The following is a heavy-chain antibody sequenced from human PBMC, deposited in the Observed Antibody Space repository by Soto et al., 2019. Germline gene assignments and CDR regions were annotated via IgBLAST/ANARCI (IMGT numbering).Heavy chain of an antibody. V-gene: IGHV4-59*01. CDR2: IYYSGST. Sequence: QVQLQESGPGLVKPSETLSLTCTVSGASISTYYWSWIRQPPGKGLEWIGYIYYSGSTNYNPSLKSRVTRSVDTSKNQFSLKLSSVTAADTAVYYCARSRGGYFDYWGQGTLVTVSS. CDR3: ARSRGGYFDY. CDR1: GASISTYY. J-gene: IGHJ4*02. D-gene: IGHD3-22*01.